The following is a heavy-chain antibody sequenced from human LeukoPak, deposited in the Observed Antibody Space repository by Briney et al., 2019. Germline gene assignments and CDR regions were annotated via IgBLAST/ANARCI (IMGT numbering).Heavy chain of an antibody. Sequence: GGSLRLSCAASGFTFSSYEMNWVRQAPGKGLEWVSYISSSGSTIYYADSVKGRFTISRDNGKNSLYLQMNSLRAEDTAVYYCARLGYCSGGSCHWGQGTLVTVSS. J-gene: IGHJ4*02. CDR1: GFTFSSYE. CDR3: ARLGYCSGGSCH. CDR2: ISSSGSTI. V-gene: IGHV3-48*03. D-gene: IGHD2-15*01.